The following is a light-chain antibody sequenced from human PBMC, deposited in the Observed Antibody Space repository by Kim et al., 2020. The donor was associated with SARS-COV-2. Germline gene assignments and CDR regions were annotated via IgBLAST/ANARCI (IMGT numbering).Light chain of an antibody. CDR2: VNRDGSH. CDR1: SGHSSYA. CDR3: QTWDTGIRV. Sequence: QLVLTQSPSASASLRASVQLTCILSSGHSSYAIAWHQQQPGKGPRFLMKVNRDGSHIKGDGIPDRFSGSTSGAERYLTISSLQPEDEADYYCQTWDTGIRVFGGGTQLTVL. J-gene: IGLJ3*02. V-gene: IGLV4-69*01.